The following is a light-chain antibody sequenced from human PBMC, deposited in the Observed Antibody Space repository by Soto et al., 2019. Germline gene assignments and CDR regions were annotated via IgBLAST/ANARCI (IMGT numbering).Light chain of an antibody. CDR2: DVS. CDR1: SSDVGGYNY. V-gene: IGLV2-14*01. Sequence: QSVLTQPASVSGSPGQSITISCTGTSSDVGGYNYVSWYQQHPGKAPKLMIYDVSNRPSGVSNRCSGSKTGNTASLSISGFPAEDYAAYYCSSYSGGSIDVFGPRTKVTVL. CDR3: SSYSGGSIDV. J-gene: IGLJ1*01.